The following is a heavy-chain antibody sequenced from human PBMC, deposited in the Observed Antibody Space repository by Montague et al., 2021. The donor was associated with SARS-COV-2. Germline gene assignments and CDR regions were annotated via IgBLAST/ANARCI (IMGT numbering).Heavy chain of an antibody. Sequence: SLRLSCAASGFTFDDYAMHWVRQAPGKGLEWVSVISWNSGSIGYXDSVKGRFTISRDNAKNSLYQQMNSLRAEDTALYYCAKDMGPYGSGPYGMDVWGQGTTVTVSS. CDR2: ISWNSGSI. J-gene: IGHJ6*02. CDR3: AKDMGPYGSGPYGMDV. D-gene: IGHD3-10*01. CDR1: GFTFDDYA. V-gene: IGHV3-9*01.